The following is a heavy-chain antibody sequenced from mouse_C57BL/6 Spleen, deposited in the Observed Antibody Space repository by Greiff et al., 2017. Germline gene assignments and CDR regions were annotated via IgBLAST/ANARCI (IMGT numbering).Heavy chain of an antibody. CDR2: IDPETGGT. D-gene: IGHD2-3*01. CDR3: PRWDDGRFAY. J-gene: IGHJ3*01. V-gene: IGHV1-15*01. CDR1: GYTFTEYE. Sequence: QEGDEMVRPGASGKMSCKASGYTFTEYEMNWVKQTPVPGLEWIGAIDPETGGTAYNQKFKGKAILTADKSSSTAYMELRSLTSEDSAVYYCPRWDDGRFAYWGQGTLVTFSA.